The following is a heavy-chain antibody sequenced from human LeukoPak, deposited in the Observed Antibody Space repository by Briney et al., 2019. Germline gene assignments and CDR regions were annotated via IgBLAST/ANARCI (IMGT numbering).Heavy chain of an antibody. D-gene: IGHD6-19*01. CDR2: IKQDGSEK. V-gene: IGHV3-7*03. CDR3: AREWYSSGWYHFDY. Sequence: PGGSLRLSCAASGFTFSSSWMSWVRQAPGKGLEWVANIKQDGSEKYYVDSVKGRFTISRGNAKNSLYLQMSSLRAEDTAVYHCAREWYSSGWYHFDYWGQGTLVTVSS. J-gene: IGHJ4*02. CDR1: GFTFSSSW.